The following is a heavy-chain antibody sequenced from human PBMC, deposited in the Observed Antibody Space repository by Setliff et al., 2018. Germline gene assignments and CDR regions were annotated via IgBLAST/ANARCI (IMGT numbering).Heavy chain of an antibody. J-gene: IGHJ6*02. V-gene: IGHV3-9*01. Sequence: GGSLRLSCATSGFTLDDYAMHWVRQAPGKGLEWVSGINWNTGEIGYADSVKGRFTISRDNTENSLYLQMNGLRPEDTALYYCAKGTPQDYYSMDVWGQGTTVTVSS. CDR1: GFTLDDYA. CDR2: INWNTGEI. CDR3: AKGTPQDYYSMDV.